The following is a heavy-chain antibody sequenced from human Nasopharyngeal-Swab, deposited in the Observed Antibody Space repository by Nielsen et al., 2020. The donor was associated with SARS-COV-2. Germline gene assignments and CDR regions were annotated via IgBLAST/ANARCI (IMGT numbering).Heavy chain of an antibody. V-gene: IGHV4-34*01. Sequence: SETLSLTCAVYGGFFRGFYWSWIRQPPGKGLEWIGEINDSGSTNYNPSLTSRVIMSVDTSKSQFSLKLNSVTAADTAVYYCARGLRKVPIFPASQYYFDYWGQGTLVTVSS. J-gene: IGHJ4*02. CDR1: GGFFRGFY. CDR2: INDSGST. D-gene: IGHD3-9*01. CDR3: ARGLRKVPIFPASQYYFDY.